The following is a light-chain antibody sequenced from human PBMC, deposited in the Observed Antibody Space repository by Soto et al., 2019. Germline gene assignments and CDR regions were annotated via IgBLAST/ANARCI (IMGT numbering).Light chain of an antibody. CDR3: SSYTSSSLVV. CDR1: SSDVGGYNY. J-gene: IGLJ2*01. Sequence: QSALTQPASVSGSPGQSITISCTGTSSDVGGYNYVSWYQQHPGKAPKLMIYDVSNRPSGVSNRFSGSKAGKTASLTISGLQAEVEADYYCSSYTSSSLVVFGGGTKLTVL. V-gene: IGLV2-14*01. CDR2: DVS.